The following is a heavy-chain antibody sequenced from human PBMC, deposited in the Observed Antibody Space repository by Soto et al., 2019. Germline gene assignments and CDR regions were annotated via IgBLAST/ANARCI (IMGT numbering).Heavy chain of an antibody. V-gene: IGHV3-30*18. J-gene: IGHJ4*02. CDR2: ISYDGSNK. D-gene: IGHD3-22*01. CDR3: AKDRRRGTYFYDSSGELDY. Sequence: GGSLRLSCAASGFTFSSYGMHWVRQAPGKGLEWVAVISYDGSNKYYADSVKGRFTISRDNSKNTLYLQMNSLRAEDTAVYYCAKDRRRGTYFYDSSGELDYWGQGTLVTVSS. CDR1: GFTFSSYG.